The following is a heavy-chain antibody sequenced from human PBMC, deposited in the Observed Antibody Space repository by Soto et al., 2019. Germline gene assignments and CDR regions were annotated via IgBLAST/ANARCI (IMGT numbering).Heavy chain of an antibody. CDR1: GGTFSSYA. J-gene: IGHJ5*02. CDR2: IIPIFGTA. V-gene: IGHV1-69*06. Sequence: SVKVSCKASGGTFSSYAISWVRQAPGQGLEWMGGIIPIFGTANYAQKFQGRVTVSVDKSVNIAYLQWSSLKASDTAMYYCVRPQSSGWYDSWGQGTLVTVSS. D-gene: IGHD6-19*01. CDR3: VRPQSSGWYDS.